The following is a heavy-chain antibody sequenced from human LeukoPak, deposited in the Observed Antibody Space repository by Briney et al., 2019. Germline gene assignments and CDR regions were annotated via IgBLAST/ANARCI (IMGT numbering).Heavy chain of an antibody. V-gene: IGHV1-8*01. CDR1: GYTFTRYD. Sequence: ASVTVSCKASGYTFTRYDIHWVRQATGQGLAWLGWMNPNSGNTGYAQKFQGRVTMTRNTSISTAYMELSNLRSEDTAVYYCARVAGNCGGDCYRLLYWGQGTLVTVSS. CDR3: ARVAGNCGGDCYRLLY. J-gene: IGHJ4*02. CDR2: MNPNSGNT. D-gene: IGHD2-21*01.